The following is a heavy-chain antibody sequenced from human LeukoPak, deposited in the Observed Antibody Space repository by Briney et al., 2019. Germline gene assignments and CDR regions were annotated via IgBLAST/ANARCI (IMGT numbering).Heavy chain of an antibody. D-gene: IGHD5-12*01. CDR2: IIPIFGTA. CDR3: ARGVDWDFDY. V-gene: IGHV1-69*05. J-gene: IGHJ4*02. CDR1: GGTFSSYA. Sequence: SMKVSCKASGGTFSSYAISWVRQAPGQGLEWMGGIIPIFGTANYAQKLQGRVTITTDESTSTAYMELSSLRSEDTAVYYCARGVDWDFDYWGQGTLVTVSS.